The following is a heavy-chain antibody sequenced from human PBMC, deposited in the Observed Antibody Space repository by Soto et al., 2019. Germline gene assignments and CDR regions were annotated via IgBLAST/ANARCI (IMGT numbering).Heavy chain of an antibody. CDR1: GGSISSSSYY. CDR2: IYYSGST. J-gene: IGHJ5*02. CDR3: ARTPAAPLGYWFDP. D-gene: IGHD6-13*01. Sequence: SETLSLTCTVSGGSISSSSYYWGWIRQPPGKGMEWIGSIYYSGSTYYNPSLKSRVTISVDTSKNQFSLKLSSVTAADTAVYYCARTPAAPLGYWFDPWGQGTLVTVSS. V-gene: IGHV4-39*01.